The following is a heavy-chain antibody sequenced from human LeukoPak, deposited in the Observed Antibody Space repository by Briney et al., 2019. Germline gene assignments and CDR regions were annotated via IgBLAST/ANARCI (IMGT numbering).Heavy chain of an antibody. J-gene: IGHJ4*02. D-gene: IGHD3-16*02. CDR3: ARDLTGDLYTFFDS. Sequence: GASVKVSCKTTGYTFTGYHLHWVRQAPGQGLEWMAWIQSDSGDTNYAQKFQGRVTVTRDKFTRTSYIEVDRLSSDDTAVYYCARDLTGDLYTFFDSWGQGTLVTVSS. V-gene: IGHV1-2*02. CDR1: GYTFTGYH. CDR2: IQSDSGDT.